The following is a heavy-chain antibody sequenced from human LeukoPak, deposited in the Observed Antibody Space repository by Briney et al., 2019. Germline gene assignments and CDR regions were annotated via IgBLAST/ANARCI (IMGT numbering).Heavy chain of an antibody. Sequence: ASVKVSCKASGYTFTSYGISWVRQAPGQGLEWMGWISAYNGNINYAQKLQGRVTMTTDTSTSTAYMELRSLRSDDTAVYYCARAGIRFLEWLPRIHYMDVWGKGTTVTVSS. D-gene: IGHD3-3*01. CDR2: ISAYNGNI. CDR3: ARAGIRFLEWLPRIHYMDV. J-gene: IGHJ6*03. CDR1: GYTFTSYG. V-gene: IGHV1-18*01.